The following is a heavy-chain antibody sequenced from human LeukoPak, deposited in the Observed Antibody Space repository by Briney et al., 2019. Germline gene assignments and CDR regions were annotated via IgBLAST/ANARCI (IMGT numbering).Heavy chain of an antibody. CDR2: IRFDGSNK. J-gene: IGHJ4*02. CDR3: AKDGLAYCGGDCYLYYFDY. Sequence: PGGSLRLSCAASGFTFSDYWMHWVRQAPGKGLEWVAFIRFDGSNKYYADSVKGRFTISRDNSKNTLYLQMNSLRTEDTAVYYCAKDGLAYCGGDCYLYYFDYWGQGTLVTVSS. CDR1: GFTFSDYW. V-gene: IGHV3-30*02. D-gene: IGHD2-21*02.